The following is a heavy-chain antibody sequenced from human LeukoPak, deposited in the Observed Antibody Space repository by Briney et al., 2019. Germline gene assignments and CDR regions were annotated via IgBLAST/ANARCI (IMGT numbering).Heavy chain of an antibody. Sequence: GASVKVSCKASGYTFTSYDINWVRQATGQGLEWMGWMNPNSGNTGYAQKFQGRVTMTRNTSISTACMELSSLRSEDTAVYYCARGLSGYYYDSSGYYGYWGQGTLVTVSS. J-gene: IGHJ4*02. CDR3: ARGLSGYYYDSSGYYGY. D-gene: IGHD3-22*01. CDR2: MNPNSGNT. V-gene: IGHV1-8*01. CDR1: GYTFTSYD.